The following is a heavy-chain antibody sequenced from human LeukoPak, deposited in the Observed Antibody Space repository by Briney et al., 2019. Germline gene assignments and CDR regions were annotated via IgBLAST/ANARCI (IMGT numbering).Heavy chain of an antibody. V-gene: IGHV3-30*04. J-gene: IGHJ5*02. CDR3: ARGAVAGGFWFDP. CDR1: GFTFSSYA. D-gene: IGHD6-19*01. Sequence: PGGSLRLSCAASGFTFSSYAMHWVRQAPGKGLEWVAVISYDGSNKYYADSVKGRFTISRDNSKNTLYLQMNSLRAEDTAVYYCARGAVAGGFWFDPWGQGTLVTVSS. CDR2: ISYDGSNK.